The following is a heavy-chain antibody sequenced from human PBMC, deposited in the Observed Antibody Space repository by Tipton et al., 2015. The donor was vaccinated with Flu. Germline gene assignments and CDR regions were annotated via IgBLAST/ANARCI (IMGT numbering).Heavy chain of an antibody. D-gene: IGHD3-10*01. Sequence: TLSLTCTVSGGSVSSGSYYWSWIRQPPGKGLEWIGYIYYSGSTNYNPSLKSRVTISVDTSKNQFSLKLSSVTAADTAVYYCARGRATMVRGVIYYYYYYCMDVWGKGTTVTVSS. CDR1: GGSVSSGSYY. CDR2: IYYSGST. CDR3: ARGRATMVRGVIYYYYYYCMDV. V-gene: IGHV4-61*01. J-gene: IGHJ6*03.